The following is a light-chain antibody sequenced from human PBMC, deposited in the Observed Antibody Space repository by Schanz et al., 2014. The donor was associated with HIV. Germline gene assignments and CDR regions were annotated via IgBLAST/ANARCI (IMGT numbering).Light chain of an antibody. Sequence: QSVLTQPTSVSGSPGQSITISCTGASMAFSSSNFVSSYQQHPGEAPRLIIYDVTSRPSGVSARFSASKTGETASLTISGLQAEDEAEYYCSTYTTSKTWVFGGGTKLTGL. CDR3: STYTTSKTWV. V-gene: IGLV2-14*03. J-gene: IGLJ3*02. CDR2: DVT. CDR1: SMAFSSSNF.